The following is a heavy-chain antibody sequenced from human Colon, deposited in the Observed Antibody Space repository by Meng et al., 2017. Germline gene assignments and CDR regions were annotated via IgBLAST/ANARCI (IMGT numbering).Heavy chain of an antibody. Sequence: GGSLRLSCAVSGVTFSSYEMNWVRQAPGKGLEWVSYISGSGSTIYYPDSVKGRFTISRANAKNSLFLYMNSLRAEDTAVYYCARFYYGSDSSVIRTNDAFDIWGQGTMVTVSS. CDR1: GVTFSSYE. J-gene: IGHJ3*02. CDR2: ISGSGSTI. V-gene: IGHV3-48*03. D-gene: IGHD3-10*01. CDR3: ARFYYGSDSSVIRTNDAFDI.